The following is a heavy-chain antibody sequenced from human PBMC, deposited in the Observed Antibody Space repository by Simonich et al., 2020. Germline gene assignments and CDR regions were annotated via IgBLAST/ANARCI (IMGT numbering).Heavy chain of an antibody. V-gene: IGHV3-23*01. D-gene: IGHD1-7*01. Sequence: EVQLLESGGGLVQPGGSLRLSCAASGFTFSSYAMSWVRQAPGKGLEGVYAISGSGGRTYYAESVKGRFTISRDNSKNTLYLQMNSLGAEDTAVYYCAKRSGVSITGTFDYWGQGTLVTVSS. CDR3: AKRSGVSITGTFDY. J-gene: IGHJ4*02. CDR1: GFTFSSYA. CDR2: ISGSGGRT.